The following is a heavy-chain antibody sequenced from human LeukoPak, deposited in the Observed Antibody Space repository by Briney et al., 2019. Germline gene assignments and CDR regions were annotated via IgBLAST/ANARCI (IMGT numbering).Heavy chain of an antibody. V-gene: IGHV3-13*01. Sequence: GGSLRLSCAASGFIFSNYDMHWVRQVTGKGLEWVSHIGTGTDTHYSDSVKGRFTISRGNAKSSLYLHMNSLRAGDTAVYYCARDRRADYGLNDDAFDVWGQGTMVTVSS. CDR1: GFIFSNYD. CDR3: ARDRRADYGLNDDAFDV. J-gene: IGHJ3*01. CDR2: IGTGTDT. D-gene: IGHD4-17*01.